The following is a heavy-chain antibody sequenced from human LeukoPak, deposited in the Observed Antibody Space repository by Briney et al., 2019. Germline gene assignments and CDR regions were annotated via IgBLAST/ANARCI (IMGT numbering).Heavy chain of an antibody. Sequence: SETLSLTCTVSGGSISSYYWSWIRQPPGKGLEWIGYIYYSGSTNYNPSLKSRVTISVDTSKNQFSLKLCSVTAADTAVYYCARLCSSTSCPPYHWGQGTLVTVSS. V-gene: IGHV4-59*08. CDR2: IYYSGST. CDR3: ARLCSSTSCPPYH. CDR1: GGSISSYY. J-gene: IGHJ5*02. D-gene: IGHD2-2*01.